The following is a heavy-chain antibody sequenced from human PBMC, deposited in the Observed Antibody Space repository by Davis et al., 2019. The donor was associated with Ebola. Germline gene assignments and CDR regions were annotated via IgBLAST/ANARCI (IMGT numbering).Heavy chain of an antibody. J-gene: IGHJ5*02. V-gene: IGHV4-61*01. D-gene: IGHD3-10*01. CDR2: IYYSGST. CDR3: ARVWGYGSGSYDP. Sequence: SETLSLTCTVSGGSVSSGSYYWSWIRQPPGKGLEWIGYIYYSGSTNYNPSLKSRVTISVDTSKNQFSLKLSSVTAADTAVYYCARVWGYGSGSYDPWGQGTLVTVSS. CDR1: GGSVSSGSYY.